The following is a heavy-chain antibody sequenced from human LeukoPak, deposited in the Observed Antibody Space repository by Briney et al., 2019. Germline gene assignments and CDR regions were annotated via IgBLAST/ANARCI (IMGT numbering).Heavy chain of an antibody. J-gene: IGHJ4*02. CDR3: TAQVTYGDYVDY. CDR1: GFTFSNGW. D-gene: IGHD4-17*01. CDR2: IKSKTDGGTT. V-gene: IGHV3-15*01. Sequence: TGGSLRLSCAASGFTFSNGWMSGVRQAPGKGGEWGGRIKSKTDGGTTDYAAPVKGRFTSFRDDSKHTLYLQKNSLNAADTAVYYCTAQVTYGDYVDYWGQGTLVTVSS.